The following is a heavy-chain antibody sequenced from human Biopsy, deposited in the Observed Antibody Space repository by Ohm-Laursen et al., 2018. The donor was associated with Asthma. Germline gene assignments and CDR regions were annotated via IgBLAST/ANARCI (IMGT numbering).Heavy chain of an antibody. CDR2: LSYDGRIK. CDR3: ARGLDYSGRSGFDY. CDR1: GFMFRGFC. D-gene: IGHD3-10*01. V-gene: IGHV3-30*03. Sequence: SLRLSCTASGFMFRGFCMPWVRQAPGKGLEWVALLSYDGRIKDYADSVKGRFTISRDNSMNTLYLHMNSLRVEDTAVYYCARGLDYSGRSGFDYWGQGTLVTVSS. J-gene: IGHJ4*02.